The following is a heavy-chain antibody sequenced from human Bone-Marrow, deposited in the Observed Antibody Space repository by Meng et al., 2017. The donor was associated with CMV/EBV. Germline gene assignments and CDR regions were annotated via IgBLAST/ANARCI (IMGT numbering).Heavy chain of an antibody. D-gene: IGHD5-12*01. J-gene: IGHJ4*02. V-gene: IGHV3-23*01. Sequence: LSCAASGFPFSRNAMSWVRQAPGKGLEWVSAISGSGGSTYYADSVKGRFTISRDNSKNTLYLQMNSLRAEDTAVYYCTTGIVATAAGYWGQGTLVTVSS. CDR3: TTGIVATAAGY. CDR1: GFPFSRNA. CDR2: ISGSGGST.